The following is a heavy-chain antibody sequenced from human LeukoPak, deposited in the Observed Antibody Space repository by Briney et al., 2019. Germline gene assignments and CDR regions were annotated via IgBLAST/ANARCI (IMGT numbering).Heavy chain of an antibody. D-gene: IGHD2-2*01. CDR1: GGSFSGYY. J-gene: IGHJ4*02. CDR2: INHSGST. V-gene: IGHV4-34*01. CDR3: AGGCSSTSYYSNFDY. Sequence: PSETLSLTCAVYGGSFSGYYWSWIRQPPGKGLEWIGEINHSGSTNYNPSLKSRVTISVDTSKNQFSLKLSSVTAADTAVYYCAGGCSSTSYYSNFDYWGQGTLVTVSS.